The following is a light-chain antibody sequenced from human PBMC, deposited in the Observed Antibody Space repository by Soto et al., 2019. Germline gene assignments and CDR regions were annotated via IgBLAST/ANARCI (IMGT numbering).Light chain of an antibody. Sequence: IQITRSPSPLSASVEESVTITARASQLISSWLAWYQQKPGKAPKLLIYKASRLERGVPSRFSGSESGTEFTLTITSLQADDFATYYCQQYDKYWTFGQGTKVDIK. J-gene: IGKJ1*01. CDR3: QQYDKYWT. CDR1: QLISSW. V-gene: IGKV1-5*03. CDR2: KAS.